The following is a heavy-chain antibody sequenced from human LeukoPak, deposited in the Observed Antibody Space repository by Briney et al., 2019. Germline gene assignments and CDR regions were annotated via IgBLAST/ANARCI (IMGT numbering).Heavy chain of an antibody. CDR1: GFTFSDYT. V-gene: IGHV3-23*01. D-gene: IGHD3-10*01. CDR2: ISASGGTT. CDR3: AYGSGSYYNVPTPFDY. Sequence: GGSLRLSCAASGFTFSDYTIHWVRQAPGKGLEWVSFISASGGTTSYADFVKGRFTISRDNSQNTLYLQMDSLRAEDTAVYYCAYGSGSYYNVPTPFDYWGQGTLVTVSS. J-gene: IGHJ4*02.